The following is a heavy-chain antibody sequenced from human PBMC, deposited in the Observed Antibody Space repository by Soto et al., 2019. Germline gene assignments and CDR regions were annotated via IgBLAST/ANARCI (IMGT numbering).Heavy chain of an antibody. CDR3: ASSRGIAARGAFDI. D-gene: IGHD6-6*01. CDR2: IYYSGST. V-gene: IGHV4-39*01. Sequence: KTSETLSLTCTVSGGSISSSSYYWGWIRQPPGKGLEWIGSIYYSGSTYYNPSLKSRVTISVDTSKNQFTLKLSSVTAADTAVYYCASSRGIAARGAFDIWGQGTMVTVSS. J-gene: IGHJ3*02. CDR1: GGSISSSSYY.